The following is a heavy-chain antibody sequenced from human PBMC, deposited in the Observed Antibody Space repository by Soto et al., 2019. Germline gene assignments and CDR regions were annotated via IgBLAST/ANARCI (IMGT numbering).Heavy chain of an antibody. J-gene: IGHJ6*03. CDR3: AGRRYNVSDGSCGYMDV. D-gene: IGHD2-15*01. CDR1: GFTFSSYG. Sequence: GGSLRLSCAASGFTFSSYGMHWVRQAQGKGMEWVAVIWYDGSNKYYSDSVKSRFTISRDNSKNTLYLQMNSLRAADEAVFYYAGRRYNVSDGSCGYMDVWGKGTTVTVSS. CDR2: IWYDGSNK. V-gene: IGHV3-33*08.